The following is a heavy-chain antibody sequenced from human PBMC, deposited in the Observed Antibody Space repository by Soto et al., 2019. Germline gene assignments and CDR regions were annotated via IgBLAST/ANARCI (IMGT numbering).Heavy chain of an antibody. CDR2: INAGNGNT. Sequence: ASVKVSCKASGYTFTSYAMHWVRQAPGQRLEWMGWINAGNGNTKYSQKFQGRVTITRDTSASTAYMELSSLRSEDTAVYHCARAPPYYDSSGPIIYFDYWGQGTLVTVS. CDR3: ARAPPYYDSSGPIIYFDY. CDR1: GYTFTSYA. J-gene: IGHJ4*02. V-gene: IGHV1-3*01. D-gene: IGHD3-22*01.